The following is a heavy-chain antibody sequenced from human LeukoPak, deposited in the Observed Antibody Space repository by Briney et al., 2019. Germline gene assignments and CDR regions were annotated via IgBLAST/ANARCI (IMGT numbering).Heavy chain of an antibody. J-gene: IGHJ4*02. CDR2: ITGSGGNT. D-gene: IGHD3-9*01. CDR3: AKWGDYDVLTGYYVSDY. Sequence: GEPLRLSCAASGFTFSNYAMSWVRQAPGTGLEWVSAITGSGGNTYYADSVNGRFTISRDNSKNTVFLQMNSLRGEDTAVYYCAKWGDYDVLTGYYVSDYWGQGTLVTVSS. CDR1: GFTFSNYA. V-gene: IGHV3-23*01.